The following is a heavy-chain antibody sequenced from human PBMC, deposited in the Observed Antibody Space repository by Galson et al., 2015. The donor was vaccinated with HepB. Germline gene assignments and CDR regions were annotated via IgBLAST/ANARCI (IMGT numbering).Heavy chain of an antibody. V-gene: IGHV3-7*03. J-gene: IGHJ5*02. D-gene: IGHD5-12*01. CDR3: ARDPGGYGGSGGWFDP. CDR2: IKQDGSEK. CDR1: GFTFNSYW. Sequence: SLRLSCAASGFTFNSYWMSWVRQAPGKGLEWVANIKQDGSEKYYVDSVKGRFTISRDNAKNSLYLQMNSLRAEDTAVYYCARDPGGYGGSGGWFDPWGQGTLVTVSS.